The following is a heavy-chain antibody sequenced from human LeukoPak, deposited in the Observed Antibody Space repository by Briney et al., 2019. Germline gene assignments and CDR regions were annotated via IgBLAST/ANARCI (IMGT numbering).Heavy chain of an antibody. CDR1: GGSISSYY. J-gene: IGHJ4*02. CDR2: IYYSGST. V-gene: IGHV4-59*01. Sequence: PSETLSLTCTVPGGSISSYYWSWIRQPPGKGLEWIGYIYYSGSTNYNPSLKSLVTISVDTSKNQFSLKLSSVTAADTAVYYCARGVGSPPPGYWGQGTLVTVSS. CDR3: ARGVGSPPPGY.